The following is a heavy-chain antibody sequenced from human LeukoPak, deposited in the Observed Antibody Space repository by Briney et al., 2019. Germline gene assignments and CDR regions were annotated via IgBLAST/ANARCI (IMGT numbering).Heavy chain of an antibody. CDR3: ARSAESSSWVEFDY. D-gene: IGHD6-13*01. CDR2: INPNSGDT. CDR1: GYIFTGYY. V-gene: IGHV1-2*02. J-gene: IGHJ4*02. Sequence: ASVKVSCKASGYIFTGYYMHWVRQAPGQGLEWMGWINPNSGDTNYAQKFQVRGTMTRDTSISTAYMELRRLRSDDTAVYYCARSAESSSWVEFDYWGQGSLVTVSS.